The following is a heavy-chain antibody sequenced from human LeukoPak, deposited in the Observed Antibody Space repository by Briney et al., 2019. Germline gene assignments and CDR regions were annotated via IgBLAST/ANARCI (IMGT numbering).Heavy chain of an antibody. CDR1: GFTFSTYN. D-gene: IGHD3-3*01. CDR3: AQTYYDFWSGYYATGDYYYYYMDV. Sequence: PGGSLRLSCEASGFTFSTYNMNWVRQAPGKRLEWVSSITSSSSYVFYADSVKGRFTISRDNAKNSLYLQMNSLRAEDTAVYYCAQTYYDFWSGYYATGDYYYYYMDVWGKGTTVTVSS. CDR2: ITSSSSYV. J-gene: IGHJ6*03. V-gene: IGHV3-21*01.